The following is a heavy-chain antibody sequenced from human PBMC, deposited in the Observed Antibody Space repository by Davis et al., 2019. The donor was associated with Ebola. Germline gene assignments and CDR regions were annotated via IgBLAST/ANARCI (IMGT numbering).Heavy chain of an antibody. Sequence: GESLKISCAASGFTFSGYDMNWVRQAPGKGLEWVSSISSSSSYIYYADSVKGRFTISRDNAKNSLCLQMNSLRAEDTAVYYCARDLYLGSWNYYGMDVWGQGTTVTVSS. V-gene: IGHV3-21*01. CDR1: GFTFSGYD. CDR3: ARDLYLGSWNYYGMDV. J-gene: IGHJ6*02. CDR2: ISSSSSYI. D-gene: IGHD2-2*02.